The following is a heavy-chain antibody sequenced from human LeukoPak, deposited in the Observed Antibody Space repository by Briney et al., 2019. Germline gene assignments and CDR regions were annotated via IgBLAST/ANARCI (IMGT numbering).Heavy chain of an antibody. D-gene: IGHD6-19*01. J-gene: IGHJ1*01. CDR3: ARGISDFQH. CDR2: IYYSGST. CDR1: GASISNNY. V-gene: IGHV4-59*01. Sequence: ASETLSLTCTVSGASISNNYWSWIRQPPGKGLEWIGYIYYSGSTNYNPSLKSRVTISVDTSKNQFSLKLSSVTTADTAVYYCARGISDFQHWGQGTLVTVSS.